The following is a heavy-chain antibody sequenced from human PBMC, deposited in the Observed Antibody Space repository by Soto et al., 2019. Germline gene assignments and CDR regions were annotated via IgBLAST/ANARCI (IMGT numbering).Heavy chain of an antibody. Sequence: GGSLRPSCAASAFTFNNFAMHWVRQAPGKGLEWVTVISSHGNDKYYADSVKGRFTISRDNSKNTLYLQLNSLRAEDTAVYYFAIEQYIVAAGYHFDFWGQGTLVNVSS. CDR1: AFTFNNFA. V-gene: IGHV3-30*03. CDR2: ISSHGNDK. D-gene: IGHD6-13*01. J-gene: IGHJ4*02. CDR3: AIEQYIVAAGYHFDF.